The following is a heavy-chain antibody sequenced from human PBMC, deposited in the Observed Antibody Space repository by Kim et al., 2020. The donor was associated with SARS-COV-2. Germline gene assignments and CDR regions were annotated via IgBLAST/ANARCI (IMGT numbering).Heavy chain of an antibody. Sequence: SETLSLTCTVSGGSIGSNNYYWGWIRQPPGKTLEWIGSVHDSGVTDYSPSLKRRVTISLDTPHNHFSLKLTSVTAADTAVYYCARPVRGARHDAFDIWGQGTVVTVSS. CDR3: ARPVRGARHDAFDI. V-gene: IGHV4-39*02. D-gene: IGHD3-10*02. CDR1: GGSIGSNNYY. CDR2: VHDSGVT. J-gene: IGHJ3*02.